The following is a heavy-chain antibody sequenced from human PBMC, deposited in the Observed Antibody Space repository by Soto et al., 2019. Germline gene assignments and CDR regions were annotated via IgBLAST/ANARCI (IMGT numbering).Heavy chain of an antibody. Sequence: QVQLVQSGAEVKKPGASVKVSCKASGYTFTSYGISWVRQAPGQGLEWMGWISAYNGNTKYAQKPQXXXTXXTDTSPSTAYMELKSLRSDDPAVYYCAGASPPVDYWGQGTLVTVSS. CDR2: ISAYNGNT. CDR1: GYTFTSYG. V-gene: IGHV1-18*01. CDR3: AGASPPVDY. J-gene: IGHJ4*02.